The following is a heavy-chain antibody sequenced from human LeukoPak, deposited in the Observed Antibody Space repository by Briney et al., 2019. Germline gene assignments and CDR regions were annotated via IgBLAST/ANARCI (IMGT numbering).Heavy chain of an antibody. J-gene: IGHJ4*02. V-gene: IGHV4-59*12. CDR1: GGSLSSYY. CDR2: LYYSGST. Sequence: PSETLSLTCTVSGGSLSSYYWSWIRQPPGKGLEWIGYLYYSGSTNYNPSLKSRVTMSVGTSKNQFSLKLSSVTAADTAVYYCARSPTKRVPEDYWGQGTLVTVSS. D-gene: IGHD2-2*01. CDR3: ARSPTKRVPEDY.